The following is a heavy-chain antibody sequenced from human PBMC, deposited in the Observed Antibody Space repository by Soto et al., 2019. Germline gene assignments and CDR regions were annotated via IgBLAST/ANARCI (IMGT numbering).Heavy chain of an antibody. D-gene: IGHD3-22*01. V-gene: IGHV1-69*13. CDR1: GGTFSSYA. Sequence: ASVKVSCKASGGTFSSYAVSWVLQAPGQGLEWMGGITPIFGTANYAQKFQGRVTITADESTSTAYMELSSLRSEDTAVYYCARAGLSYYDSSGYPYFDYWGQGTLVTVSS. J-gene: IGHJ4*02. CDR3: ARAGLSYYDSSGYPYFDY. CDR2: ITPIFGTA.